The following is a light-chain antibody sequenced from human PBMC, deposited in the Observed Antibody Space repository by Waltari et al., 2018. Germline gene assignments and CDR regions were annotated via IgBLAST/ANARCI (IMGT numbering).Light chain of an antibody. V-gene: IGLV2-14*01. Sequence: QSALAQPASVSGSPGQSIAIPCTATSRDIGTYHVVLWYQQHPGKPPKLILYEVSDRPSGVSWRFPGSKSGNKATLTISGLQADDEADYYCSSYTNRATLRVFGTGTKVTVL. CDR2: EVS. CDR3: SSYTNRATLRV. J-gene: IGLJ1*01. CDR1: SRDIGTYHV.